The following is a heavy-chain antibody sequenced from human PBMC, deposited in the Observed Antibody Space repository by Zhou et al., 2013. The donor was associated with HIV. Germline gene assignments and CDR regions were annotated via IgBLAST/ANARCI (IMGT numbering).Heavy chain of an antibody. J-gene: IGHJ3*02. V-gene: IGHV1-2*02. D-gene: IGHD2-2*01. CDR1: GYTFTGYY. CDR2: INPNSGGT. CDR3: ASPQLLTWPPNDAFDI. Sequence: QVQLVQSGAEVKKPGASVKVSCKASGYTFTGYYMHWVRQAPGQGLEWMGWINPNSGGTNYAQKFQGRVTMTRDTSISTAYMELSRLRSDDTAVYYCASPQLLTWPPNDAFDIWGQGTMVTVSS.